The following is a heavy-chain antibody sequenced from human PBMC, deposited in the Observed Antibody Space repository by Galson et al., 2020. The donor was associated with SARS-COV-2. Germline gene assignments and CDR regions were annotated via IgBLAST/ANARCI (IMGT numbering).Heavy chain of an antibody. CDR3: ASFRIYGSGSYYFDY. Sequence: ASETLSLTCSVSGGSISSRSYYWGWIRQPPGKGLEYIGSISYGGSTYYNPSLKSRVTISQDTSTNQFSLKLNSVTAADTAVYYCASFRIYGSGSYYFDYWGQGTLVTVSS. V-gene: IGHV4-39*07. D-gene: IGHD3-10*01. J-gene: IGHJ4*02. CDR1: GGSISSRSYY. CDR2: ISYGGST.